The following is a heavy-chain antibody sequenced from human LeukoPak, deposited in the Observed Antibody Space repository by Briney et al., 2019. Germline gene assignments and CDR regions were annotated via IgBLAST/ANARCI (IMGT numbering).Heavy chain of an antibody. CDR2: ISNDGNNK. CDR1: GFTFSRYT. D-gene: IGHD3-10*01. Sequence: GGSLRLSCAASGFTFSRYTMHWVRQAPGKGLEWVAIISNDGNNKDYADSVKGRFTISRDNSKNTLYLQMNSLRAEDTAVYYCAKDKWFGNYNWFDPWGQGTLVTVSS. V-gene: IGHV3-30*04. CDR3: AKDKWFGNYNWFDP. J-gene: IGHJ5*02.